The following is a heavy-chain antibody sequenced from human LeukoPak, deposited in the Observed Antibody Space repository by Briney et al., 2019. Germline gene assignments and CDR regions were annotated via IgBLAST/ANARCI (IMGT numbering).Heavy chain of an antibody. CDR3: ARDGLRYFDWPEDY. CDR2: IKRDGSDK. Sequence: PGGSLRLSCEASGFTFSSYWMSWVRQAPGKGLEWVANIKRDGSDKYYVGSVEGRFTISRDNAKNSLYLQMNSLRAEDTAVYYCARDGLRYFDWPEDYWGQGTLVTVSS. V-gene: IGHV3-7*01. CDR1: GFTFSSYW. J-gene: IGHJ4*02. D-gene: IGHD3-9*01.